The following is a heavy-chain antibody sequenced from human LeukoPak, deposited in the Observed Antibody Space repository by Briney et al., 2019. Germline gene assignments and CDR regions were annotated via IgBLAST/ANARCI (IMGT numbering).Heavy chain of an antibody. CDR3: AMGYDFWSGYGFDP. CDR1: GFTFSSYA. Sequence: PGGPLRLSCAASGFTFSSYAMSWVRQAPGEGLEWVSAISGSGGSTYYADSVKGRFTISRDNSKNTLYLQMNSLRAEDTAVYYCAMGYDFWSGYGFDPWGQGTLVTVSS. CDR2: ISGSGGST. J-gene: IGHJ5*02. D-gene: IGHD3-3*01. V-gene: IGHV3-23*01.